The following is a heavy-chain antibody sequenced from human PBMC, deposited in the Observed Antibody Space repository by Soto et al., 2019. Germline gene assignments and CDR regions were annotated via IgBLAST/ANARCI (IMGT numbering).Heavy chain of an antibody. CDR1: GFTFSSYA. D-gene: IGHD6-13*01. J-gene: IGHJ4*02. CDR2: ISGSGGST. Sequence: GGSLRLSCAASGFTFSSYAMSWFRQAPGKGLEWVSAISGSGGSTYYADSVKGRFTISRDNSKNTLYLQMNSLRAEDTAVYYCAKLTRSHPRIAAHDYWGQGTLVTVSS. CDR3: AKLTRSHPRIAAHDY. V-gene: IGHV3-23*01.